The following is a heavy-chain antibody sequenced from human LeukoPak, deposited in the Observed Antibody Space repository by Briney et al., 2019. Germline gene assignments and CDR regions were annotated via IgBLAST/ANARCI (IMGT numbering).Heavy chain of an antibody. Sequence: KHGESLKISCKGSGYSFTSYWIGWVRQMPGKGLEWMGIIYPGDSDTRYSPSFQGQVTISADKSISTAYLQWSSLKASDTAMYYCARRLGAGTEGYNWLDPWGQGTLVTVSS. D-gene: IGHD6-19*01. V-gene: IGHV5-51*01. J-gene: IGHJ5*02. CDR3: ARRLGAGTEGYNWLDP. CDR1: GYSFTSYW. CDR2: IYPGDSDT.